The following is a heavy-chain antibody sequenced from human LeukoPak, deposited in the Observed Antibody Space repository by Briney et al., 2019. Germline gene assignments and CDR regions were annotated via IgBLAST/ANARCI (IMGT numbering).Heavy chain of an antibody. CDR2: IYHSGST. J-gene: IGHJ5*02. CDR1: GGPISSGGYS. Sequence: SQTLSLTCAVSGGPISSGGYSWSWIRQPPGKGLEWIGYIYHSGSTYYNPSLKSRVTISVDRSKNQFSLKLSSVTAADTAVYYCARGSSQVTGWFDPWGQGTLVTVSS. CDR3: ARGSSQVTGWFDP. D-gene: IGHD2-21*02. V-gene: IGHV4-30-2*01.